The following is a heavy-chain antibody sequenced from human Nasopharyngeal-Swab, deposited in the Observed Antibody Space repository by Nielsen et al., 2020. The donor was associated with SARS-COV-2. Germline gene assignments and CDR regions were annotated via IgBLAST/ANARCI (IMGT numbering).Heavy chain of an antibody. J-gene: IGHJ4*02. CDR2: ISYDGSNK. V-gene: IGHV3-30-3*01. CDR3: ARVDGWFGELFVDY. Sequence: GGSLRLSCAASGFTFSNYAMTWVRQAPGKGLEWVAVISYDGSNKYYADSVKGRFTISRDNSKNTLYLQMNSLRAEDTAVYYCARVDGWFGELFVDYWGQGTLVTVSS. D-gene: IGHD3-10*01. CDR1: GFTFSNYA.